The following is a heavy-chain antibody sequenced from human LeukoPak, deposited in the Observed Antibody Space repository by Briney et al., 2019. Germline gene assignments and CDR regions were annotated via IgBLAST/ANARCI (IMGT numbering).Heavy chain of an antibody. V-gene: IGHV4-34*01. D-gene: IGHD6-13*01. CDR2: INHSGST. CDR3: ASLAAAGQYNWFDP. J-gene: IGHJ5*02. CDR1: GGSFSGYY. Sequence: SETLSLTCAVYGGSFSGYYWSWIRQPPGKGLEWIGEINHSGSTNYNPSLKSRVTISVDTSKNQFPLKLSSVTAADTAVYYCASLAAAGQYNWFDPWGQGTLVTVSS.